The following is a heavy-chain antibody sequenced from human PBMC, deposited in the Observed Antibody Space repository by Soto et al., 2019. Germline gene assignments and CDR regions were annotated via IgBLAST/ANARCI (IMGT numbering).Heavy chain of an antibody. CDR3: ARASSSGWTDY. CDR2: IYYSGST. J-gene: IGHJ4*02. Sequence: SETLSLTCTVSGGSISSYYWSWIRQPPGKGLEWIGYIYYSGSTNYNPSLKSRVTISVDTSKNQFSLKLSSVTAADTAVYYCARASSSGWTDYWGQGTLVTVSS. D-gene: IGHD6-19*01. V-gene: IGHV4-59*01. CDR1: GGSISSYY.